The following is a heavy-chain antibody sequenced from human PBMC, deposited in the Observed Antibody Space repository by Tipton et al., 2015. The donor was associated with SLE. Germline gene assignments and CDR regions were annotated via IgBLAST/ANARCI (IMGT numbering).Heavy chain of an antibody. J-gene: IGHJ6*03. CDR3: VRGCDTSDCYSYNYYYMDV. CDR2: INTYGSST. CDR1: GLAFSSYA. D-gene: IGHD2-21*02. Sequence: SLRLSCAASGLAFSSYAMHWVRQAPGKGLEWVSRINTYGSSTNYADSVRGRFTVSRDNAKTTLYLQMDSLRSEDTAVYYCVRGCDTSDCYSYNYYYMDVWGKGTTVTVS. V-gene: IGHV3-74*01.